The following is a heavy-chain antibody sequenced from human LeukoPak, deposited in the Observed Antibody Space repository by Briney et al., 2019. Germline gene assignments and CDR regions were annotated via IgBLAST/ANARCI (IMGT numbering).Heavy chain of an antibody. Sequence: PGGSLRLSCAASGFTFSSYWMSWVRQAPGKGLEWVSGINWNGGSTGYADSVKGRFTISRDNAKNSLYLQMNSLRAEDTALYYCARDVLRARTKYYDFWSGYSTNYMDVWGKGTTVTVSS. CDR2: INWNGGST. CDR1: GFTFSSYW. J-gene: IGHJ6*03. V-gene: IGHV3-20*04. D-gene: IGHD3-3*01. CDR3: ARDVLRARTKYYDFWSGYSTNYMDV.